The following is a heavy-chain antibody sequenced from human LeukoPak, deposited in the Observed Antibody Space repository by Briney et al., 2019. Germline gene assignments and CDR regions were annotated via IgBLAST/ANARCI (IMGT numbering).Heavy chain of an antibody. CDR1: GFTFSSSW. Sequence: SGGSLRLSCAASGFTFSSSWMHWVRQAPGKGLVWVSRITRDGSSTTYADSVKGRFTTSRDNAKNTLYLQIDSLRDDDTAVYYCARDPGYESWSPFWGGMDVWGNGTTVIVSS. CDR3: ARDPGYESWSPFWGGMDV. V-gene: IGHV3-74*01. D-gene: IGHD3-16*01. CDR2: ITRDGSST. J-gene: IGHJ6*04.